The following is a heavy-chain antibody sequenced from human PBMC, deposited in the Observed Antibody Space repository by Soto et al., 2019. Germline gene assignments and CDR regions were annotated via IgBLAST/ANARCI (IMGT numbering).Heavy chain of an antibody. CDR2: ISGSGGAI. J-gene: IGHJ4*02. CDR3: ARGGDIVVVPSAIDY. CDR1: GFTFRTYA. V-gene: IGHV3-23*01. D-gene: IGHD2-2*02. Sequence: GGSLRLSCAASGFTFRTYAMSWVRQAPGKGLEWVSTISGSGGAIHYADSVKGRLTISRDNSDNTLYLQMSSLRAEDTAVYYCARGGDIVVVPSAIDYWGPGTLVTAPQ.